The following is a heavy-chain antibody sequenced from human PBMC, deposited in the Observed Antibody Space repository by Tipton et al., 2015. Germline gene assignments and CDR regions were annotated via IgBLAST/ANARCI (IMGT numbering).Heavy chain of an antibody. D-gene: IGHD2-21*02. Sequence: TLSLTCSVSHGSINSSDDYWGWIRQPPGKGLEWLGTLYHRGDTYYNPSLKSRVTISVDTSKNQIFLSLNSVTAADTAMYYCVRHITVTVPINFFDPWGQGTLVTVAS. CDR3: VRHITVTVPINFFDP. CDR2: LYHRGDT. V-gene: IGHV4-39*01. CDR1: HGSINSSDDY. J-gene: IGHJ5*02.